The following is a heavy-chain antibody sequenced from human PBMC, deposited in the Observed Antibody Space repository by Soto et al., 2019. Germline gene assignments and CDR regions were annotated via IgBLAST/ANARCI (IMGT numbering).Heavy chain of an antibody. CDR2: IIPIFGTA. V-gene: IGHV1-69*12. J-gene: IGHJ5*02. Sequence: QVQLVQSGAEVKKPGSSVKVSCKASGGTFSSYAISWVRQAPGQGLEWMGGIIPIFGTANYAQKFQGRVTITADGPTSTAYRELSSLGSEDTAVYYCARSIAVAGTFDWFGPWGQGTLVTVSS. CDR1: GGTFSSYA. CDR3: ARSIAVAGTFDWFGP. D-gene: IGHD6-19*01.